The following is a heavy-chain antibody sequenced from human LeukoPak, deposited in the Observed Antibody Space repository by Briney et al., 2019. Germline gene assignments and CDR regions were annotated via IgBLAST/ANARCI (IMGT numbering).Heavy chain of an antibody. J-gene: IGHJ5*02. CDR1: GFPFSSYG. CDR3: AREGSGSYLGHWFDP. CDR2: IWYDGSNK. V-gene: IGHV3-33*01. Sequence: GSLRLSCAASGFPFSSYGMHWVRQAPGKGPEWGAVIWYDGSNKYYADSVKGRFTISRDNSKNTLYLQMNSLRAEDTAVYYCAREGSGSYLGHWFDPWGQGTLVTVSS. D-gene: IGHD3-10*01.